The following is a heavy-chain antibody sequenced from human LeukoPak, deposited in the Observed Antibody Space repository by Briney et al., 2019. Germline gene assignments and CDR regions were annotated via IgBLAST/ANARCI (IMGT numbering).Heavy chain of an antibody. CDR1: GGSITNGSYY. CDR3: ARGDRVDSSSWYNWFDP. D-gene: IGHD6-13*01. J-gene: IGHJ5*02. V-gene: IGHV4-61*02. CDR2: IYTSEST. Sequence: SETLSLTCTVSGGSITNGSYYWSWIRQPAGKGLEWIGRIYTSESTNYNPSLNPSLKSRVTISVDTSKNQFSLKLSSVTAADTAVYYCARGDRVDSSSWYNWFDPWGQGTLVTVSS.